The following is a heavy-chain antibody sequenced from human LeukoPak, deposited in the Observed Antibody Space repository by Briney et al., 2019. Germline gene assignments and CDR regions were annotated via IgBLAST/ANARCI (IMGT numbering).Heavy chain of an antibody. CDR2: IRYDGSNK. V-gene: IGHV3-30*02. J-gene: IGHJ4*02. CDR1: GFTFSSYG. D-gene: IGHD5/OR15-5a*01. Sequence: GGSLRLSCAASGFTFSSYGMHWVRQAPGKGLEWVAFIRYDGSNKYYADSVKGRFTISRDNSKNTLYLQMNSLRAEDTAVYYCANSGGVYVSPYFDYWGQGTLVTVSS. CDR3: ANSGGVYVSPYFDY.